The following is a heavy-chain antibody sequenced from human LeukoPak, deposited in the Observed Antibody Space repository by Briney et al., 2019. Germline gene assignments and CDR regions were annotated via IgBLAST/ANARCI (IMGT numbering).Heavy chain of an antibody. J-gene: IGHJ4*02. CDR1: RYTFTNYY. D-gene: IGHD4-11*01. CDR3: ARDSYSNSAKYYFDY. Sequence: GASAKVSCKASRYTFTNYYMHWVRQAPGQGLEWMGIINPSGSSTSYAQRFQGRVTMTRDTSTNTVYMELSSLRSEDTAVYYCARDSYSNSAKYYFDYWGQGTLVTVSS. CDR2: INPSGSST. V-gene: IGHV1-46*01.